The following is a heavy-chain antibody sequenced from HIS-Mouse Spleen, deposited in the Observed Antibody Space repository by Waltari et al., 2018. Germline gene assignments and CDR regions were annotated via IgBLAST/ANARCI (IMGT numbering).Heavy chain of an antibody. V-gene: IGHV3-30-3*01. CDR3: ARWGIAARSYFDY. Sequence: QVQLVESGGGVVQPGRSLRLSCAASGFTFSSYAMHWVRQAPGKGLEWVAVISYDGSNKYYADSVKGRFTISRDNSKNTLYLQMNSLRAEDTAVYYCARWGIAARSYFDYWGQGTLVTVSS. CDR1: GFTFSSYA. CDR2: ISYDGSNK. J-gene: IGHJ4*02. D-gene: IGHD6-6*01.